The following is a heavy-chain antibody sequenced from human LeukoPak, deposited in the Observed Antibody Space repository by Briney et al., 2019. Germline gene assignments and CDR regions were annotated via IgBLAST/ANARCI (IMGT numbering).Heavy chain of an antibody. CDR1: GYTFTDYY. CDR3: ARASGYYDSSGYLSA. V-gene: IGHV1-69*02. CDR2: IIPILGIA. J-gene: IGHJ5*02. Sequence: SVKVSCKASGYTFTDYYMHWVRQAPGQGLEWMGRIIPILGIANYAQKFQGRVTITADKSTSTAYMELSSLRSEDTAVYYCARASGYYDSSGYLSAWGQGTLVTVSS. D-gene: IGHD3-22*01.